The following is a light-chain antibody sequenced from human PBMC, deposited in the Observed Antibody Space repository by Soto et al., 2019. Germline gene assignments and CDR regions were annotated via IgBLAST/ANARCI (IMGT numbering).Light chain of an antibody. Sequence: QSALTQPASVSGSPGQSITISCTGTSSDVGGYNFVSWYQQYPGKAPKLMIHDVTSRPSGVSNRFSGSKSGTTASLTISGLQAGDEADYYCCSYTSSTSYVFGTGTKLTVL. CDR1: SSDVGGYNF. CDR2: DVT. V-gene: IGLV2-14*01. CDR3: CSYTSSTSYV. J-gene: IGLJ1*01.